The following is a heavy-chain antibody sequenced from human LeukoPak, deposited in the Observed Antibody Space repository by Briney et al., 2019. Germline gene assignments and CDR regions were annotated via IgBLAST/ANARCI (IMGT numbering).Heavy chain of an antibody. CDR1: GFMFGGYA. CDR2: IRSESYGGTT. J-gene: IGHJ4*02. D-gene: IGHD4-23*01. V-gene: IGHV3-49*04. Sequence: GRSLRLSCTASGFMFGGYAVSWVRQAPGKGLEWVGFIRSESYGGTTEYAASVKGRFTISRDDCKSIAYLQMNSLKTEDTAVYYCSRAVAHLDYWGQGTLVTVSS. CDR3: SRAVAHLDY.